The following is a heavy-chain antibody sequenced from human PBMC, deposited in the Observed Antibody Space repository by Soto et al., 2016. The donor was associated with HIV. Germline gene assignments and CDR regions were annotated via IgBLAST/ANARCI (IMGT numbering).Heavy chain of an antibody. CDR1: GFTFSNAW. J-gene: IGHJ4*02. D-gene: IGHD3-22*01. CDR2: IKSKTDGGTT. V-gene: IGHV3-15*01. Sequence: EVQLVESGGGLVKPGGSLRLSCAASGFTFSNAWMSWVRQAPGKGLEWVGRIKSKTDGGTTDYAAPVKGRFTISRDDSKNTLYLQMNSLKTEDTAVYYCSGWDDSSGYYKLGFDYWGQGTLVTVSS. CDR3: SGWDDSSGYYKLGFDY.